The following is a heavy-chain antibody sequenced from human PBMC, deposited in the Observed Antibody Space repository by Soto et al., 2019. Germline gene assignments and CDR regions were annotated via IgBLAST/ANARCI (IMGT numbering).Heavy chain of an antibody. CDR1: GFTFSSYA. D-gene: IGHD5-18*01. J-gene: IGHJ6*02. Sequence: EVQLLESGGGLVQPGGSLRLSCAASGFTFSSYAMSWVRQAPGKGLEWVSAISGSGGRTYYADSVKGRFTISRDNSKNTLYLQMNSLRAEDTAVYYCAKDGNVYSYGQLYYYYGMDVWGQGTTVTVSS. V-gene: IGHV3-23*01. CDR2: ISGSGGRT. CDR3: AKDGNVYSYGQLYYYYGMDV.